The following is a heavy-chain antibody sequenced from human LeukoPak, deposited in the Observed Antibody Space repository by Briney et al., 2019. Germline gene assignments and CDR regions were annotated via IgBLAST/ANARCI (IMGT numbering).Heavy chain of an antibody. CDR2: IYAGGGT. CDR3: AGDSGDLDYGDCGY. J-gene: IGHJ4*02. CDR1: GFSVSNKY. V-gene: IGHV3-53*01. D-gene: IGHD4-17*01. Sequence: GGSLRLSCAASGFSVSNKYMTWVRQTPAKGLEWVSVIYAGGGTYYADFVKGRFTISRDNSKNTLYLQMNSLRAEDTAVYYCAGDSGDLDYGDCGYWGQGTLVTVSS.